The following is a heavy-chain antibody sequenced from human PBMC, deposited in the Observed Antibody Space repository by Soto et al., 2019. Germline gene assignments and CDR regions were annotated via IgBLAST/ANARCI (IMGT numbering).Heavy chain of an antibody. V-gene: IGHV3-21*01. D-gene: IGHD3-16*01. CDR3: AGGGDIRPTCYCYGMDL. CDR1: GFSFSSYS. Sequence: EVQLVESGGGQVKPGGSLRLSCAASGFSFSSYSMNWVRQAPGKGLEWVSSISGSSSYKYYEDSVQGRFTLSRDHAKNSLYLQMTSLRVEDTAVYYFAGGGDIRPTCYCYGMDLWGPGTTVTVSS. CDR2: ISGSSSYK. J-gene: IGHJ6*02.